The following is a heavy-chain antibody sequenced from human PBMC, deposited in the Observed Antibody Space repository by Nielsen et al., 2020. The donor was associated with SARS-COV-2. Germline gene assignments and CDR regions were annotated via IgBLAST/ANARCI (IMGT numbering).Heavy chain of an antibody. CDR1: GYTFTSYY. D-gene: IGHD3-3*01. V-gene: IGHV1-46*01. J-gene: IGHJ6*03. CDR2: INPSGGST. Sequence: ASVKVSCKASGYTFTSYYMHWVRQAPGQGLEWMGIINPSGGSTSYAQKFQGRVTMTRDTSTSTVYMELSSLRVEDTAVYYCAGGADFWSRTQKYYMDVWGKGTTVTVSS. CDR3: AGGADFWSRTQKYYMDV.